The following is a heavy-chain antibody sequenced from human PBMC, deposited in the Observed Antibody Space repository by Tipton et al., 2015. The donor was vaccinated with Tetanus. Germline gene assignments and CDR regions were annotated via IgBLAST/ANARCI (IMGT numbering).Heavy chain of an antibody. J-gene: IGHJ4*02. V-gene: IGHV4-61*01. CDR3: ARGWGSSWYYFDY. Sequence: TLSLTCTVSGDSITRGPYYWSWIRQSPGKGLEWMGHVHKNGSTNYNPSLKSRVTMSVDTSKRQFSLKLNSVTAADTDVYYCARGWGSSWYYFDYWGQGILVTVSS. D-gene: IGHD6-13*01. CDR2: VHKNGST. CDR1: GDSITRGPYY.